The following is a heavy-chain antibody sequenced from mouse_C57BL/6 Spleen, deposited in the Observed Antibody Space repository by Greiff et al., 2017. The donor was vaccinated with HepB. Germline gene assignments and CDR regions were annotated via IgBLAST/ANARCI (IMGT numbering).Heavy chain of an antibody. D-gene: IGHD1-1*01. J-gene: IGHJ2*01. Sequence: QVQLKQPGAELVKPGASVKMSCKASGYTFTSYWITWVKQRPGQGLEWIGDIYPGSGSTNYNEKFKSKATLTVDTSSSTAYMQLSSLTSEDSAVYYCARGEFYYGSSYWGQGTTLTVSS. CDR3: ARGEFYYGSSY. CDR2: IYPGSGST. V-gene: IGHV1-55*01. CDR1: GYTFTSYW.